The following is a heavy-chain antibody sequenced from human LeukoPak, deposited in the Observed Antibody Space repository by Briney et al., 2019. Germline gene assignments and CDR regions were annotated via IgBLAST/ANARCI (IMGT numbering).Heavy chain of an antibody. CDR1: GGSISSGSYY. CDR3: ARGGRSSSWYIRYYYYMDV. CDR2: IYTSGST. D-gene: IGHD6-13*01. J-gene: IGHJ6*03. Sequence: PSETLSLTCTVSGGSISSGSYYWSWIRQPAGKGLEWIGRIYTSGSTNYNPSLKSRVTISVDTSKNQFSLKLSSVTAADTAVYYCARGGRSSSWYIRYYYYMDVWGKGTTVTVSS. V-gene: IGHV4-61*02.